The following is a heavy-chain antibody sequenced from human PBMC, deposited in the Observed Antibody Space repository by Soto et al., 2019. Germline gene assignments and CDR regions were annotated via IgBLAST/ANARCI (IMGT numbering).Heavy chain of an antibody. V-gene: IGHV3-23*01. CDR3: AASRTLYCTNGVCYATKQWLGPFDY. J-gene: IGHJ4*02. D-gene: IGHD2-8*01. CDR1: GFTFSSYA. CDR2: ISGSGGST. Sequence: GGSLRLSCAASGFTFSSYAMSWVRQAPGKGLEWVSAISGSGGSTYYADSVKGRFTISRDNSKNTLYLQMNSLRAEDTAVYYCAASRTLYCTNGVCYATKQWLGPFDYWGQGALVTVSS.